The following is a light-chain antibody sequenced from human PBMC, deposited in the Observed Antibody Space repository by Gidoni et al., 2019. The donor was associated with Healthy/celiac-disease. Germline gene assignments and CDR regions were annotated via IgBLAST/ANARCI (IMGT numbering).Light chain of an antibody. CDR3: QKYNSAPIFT. V-gene: IGKV1-27*01. CDR2: AAS. CDR1: QGISNY. J-gene: IGKJ3*01. Sequence: IQLTQSPSSLSASVADRVTITCLASQGISNYLSWYQQKPGKVPKLLIYAASTLQSGVPSRFSGSGSGTDFTLTISSLQPEDVATYYCQKYNSAPIFTFGPGTKVEIK.